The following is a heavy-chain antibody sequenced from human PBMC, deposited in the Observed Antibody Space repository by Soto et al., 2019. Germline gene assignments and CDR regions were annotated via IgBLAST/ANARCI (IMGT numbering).Heavy chain of an antibody. J-gene: IGHJ6*02. CDR1: GYSFTSYW. CDR2: IYPGDSDT. V-gene: IGHV5-51*01. Sequence: PGESLKISCKGSGYSFTSYWIGWVRQMPGKGLEWMGIIYPGDSDTRYSPSFQGQVTISADKSISTAYLQWSSLKASDTAMYYCATSRSGIAAAGMGHYYYGMDVWGQGTTVTSP. D-gene: IGHD6-13*01. CDR3: ATSRSGIAAAGMGHYYYGMDV.